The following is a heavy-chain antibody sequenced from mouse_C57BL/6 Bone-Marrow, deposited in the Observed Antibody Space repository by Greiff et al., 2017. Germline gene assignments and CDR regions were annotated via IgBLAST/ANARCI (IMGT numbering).Heavy chain of an antibody. J-gene: IGHJ3*01. CDR2: INPGSGGT. CDR1: GYAFTNYL. CDR3: ARRGARAWFAY. Sequence: VQLQQSGAELVRPGTSVKVSCKASGYAFTNYLIEWVKQRPGQGLEWIGVINPGSGGTNYNEKFKGKATLPADKSSSTAYMQLSSLTSEDSAVYFCARRGARAWFAYWGQGTLVTVSA. V-gene: IGHV1-54*01.